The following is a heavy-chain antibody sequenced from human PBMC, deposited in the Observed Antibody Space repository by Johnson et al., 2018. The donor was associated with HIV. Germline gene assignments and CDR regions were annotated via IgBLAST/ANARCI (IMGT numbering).Heavy chain of an antibody. D-gene: IGHD5-24*01. J-gene: IGHJ3*02. CDR2: IYSGGST. CDR3: AKDEGDGYRHDAFDI. Sequence: VQLVESGGGLVKPGGSLRLSCGASGFTVSSNYMSWVRQAPGKGLEWVSVIYSGGSTYYADSVKGLFTISRDNSKNTLYLQMNSLRAEDTAVYYCAKDEGDGYRHDAFDIWGQGTMVTVSS. CDR1: GFTVSSNY. V-gene: IGHV3-66*02.